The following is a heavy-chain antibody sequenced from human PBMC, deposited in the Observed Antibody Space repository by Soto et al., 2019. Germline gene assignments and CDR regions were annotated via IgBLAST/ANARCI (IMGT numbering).Heavy chain of an antibody. V-gene: IGHV3-15*01. J-gene: IGHJ4*02. CDR1: GFTFSNAW. CDR2: IKSKTDGGTT. D-gene: IGHD3-3*01. Sequence: GGSLRLSCAASGFTFSNAWMSWVRQAPGKGLEWVGRIKSKTDGGTTDYAAPVKGRFTISRDDSKNTLYLQMNSLKTEDTAVYYCTTELDFWSGYSGYWGQGTLVTVSS. CDR3: TTELDFWSGYSGY.